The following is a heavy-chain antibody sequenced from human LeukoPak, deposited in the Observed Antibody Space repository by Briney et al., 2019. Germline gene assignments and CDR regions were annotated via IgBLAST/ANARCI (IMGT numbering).Heavy chain of an antibody. Sequence: SETLSLACAVYGGSFSGYYWSWIRQPPGKGLEWIGEINHSGSTNYNPSLKSRVTISVDTSKNQFSLKLSSVTAADTAVYYCARVAVAGTNWFDPWGQGTLVTVSS. V-gene: IGHV4-34*01. CDR1: GGSFSGYY. CDR2: INHSGST. J-gene: IGHJ5*02. D-gene: IGHD6-19*01. CDR3: ARVAVAGTNWFDP.